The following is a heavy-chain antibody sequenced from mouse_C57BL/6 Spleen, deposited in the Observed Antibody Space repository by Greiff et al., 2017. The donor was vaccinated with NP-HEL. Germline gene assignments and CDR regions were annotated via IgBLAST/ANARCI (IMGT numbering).Heavy chain of an antibody. V-gene: IGHV1-50*01. CDR1: GYTFTSYW. Sequence: QVQLQQPGAELVKPGASVKLSCKASGYTFTSYWMQWVKQRPGQGLEWIGEIDPSDSYTNYNQKFKGKATLTVDTSSSTAYMQLSSPTSEDSAVDYCARAPLIGRYFDVWGTGTTVTVSS. J-gene: IGHJ1*03. CDR2: IDPSDSYT. CDR3: ARAPLIGRYFDV. D-gene: IGHD2-14*01.